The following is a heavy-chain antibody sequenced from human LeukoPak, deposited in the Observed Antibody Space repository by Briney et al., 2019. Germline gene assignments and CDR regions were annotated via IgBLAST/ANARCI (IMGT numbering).Heavy chain of an antibody. CDR2: IYSGGST. Sequence: PGGSLRLSCAASGFTVSRNYMSWVRQAPGKGLKWVSVIYSGGSTYYADSVKGRFTISRDNSKNTLYLQMNSLRAEDTAVYYCAKDRGEYSYGRLVYYYYGMDVWGQGTTVTVSS. CDR3: AKDRGEYSYGRLVYYYYGMDV. V-gene: IGHV3-53*05. D-gene: IGHD5-18*01. CDR1: GFTVSRNY. J-gene: IGHJ6*02.